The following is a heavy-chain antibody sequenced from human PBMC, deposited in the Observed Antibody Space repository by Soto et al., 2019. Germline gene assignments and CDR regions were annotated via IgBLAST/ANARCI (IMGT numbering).Heavy chain of an antibody. V-gene: IGHV3-23*01. J-gene: IGHJ4*02. Sequence: EVQLLESGGGLVQPGGSLGLSCAASGFTFSSYGMTWVRQAPGKGLEWVSGISGSGDSTYYADSVKGRFTMSRDNSKNTLYLQMNSLRVEDTAVYYCAKAAISGSYYPDYWGQGTLVTVSS. D-gene: IGHD1-26*01. CDR2: ISGSGDST. CDR3: AKAAISGSYYPDY. CDR1: GFTFSSYG.